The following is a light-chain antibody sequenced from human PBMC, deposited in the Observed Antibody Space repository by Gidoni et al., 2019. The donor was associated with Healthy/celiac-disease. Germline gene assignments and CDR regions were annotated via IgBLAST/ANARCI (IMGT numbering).Light chain of an antibody. CDR3: QAWDSSTVV. J-gene: IGLJ2*01. CDR2: QDS. V-gene: IGLV3-1*01. Sequence: SYELTQPPSVAVSRGQTASITCSGDKLGYKYACWYQQKPGQSPVLVIYQDSKRPSGIPERFSGSTSGNTATLTISGTQAMDEADYYCQAWDSSTVVFGGGTKLPVL. CDR1: KLGYKY.